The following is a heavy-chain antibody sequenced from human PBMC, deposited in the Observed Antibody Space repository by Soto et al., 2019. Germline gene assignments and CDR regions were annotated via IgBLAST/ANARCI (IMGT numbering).Heavy chain of an antibody. CDR3: ARRYGSCFDY. CDR1: GGSISSYY. CDR2: IYYSGST. Sequence: QVQLQESGPGLVKPSETLSLTCTVSGGSISSYYWSWIRQPPGKGLEWIGYIYYSGSTNYNPSLTSRVTISVDTSKFQSSLKLSSVTAADTAVYYCARRYGSCFDYWGQGPLVTVSS. V-gene: IGHV4-59*08. J-gene: IGHJ4*02. D-gene: IGHD5-18*01.